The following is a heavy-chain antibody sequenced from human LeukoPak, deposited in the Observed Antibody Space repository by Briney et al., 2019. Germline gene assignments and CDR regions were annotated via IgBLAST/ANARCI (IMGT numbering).Heavy chain of an antibody. V-gene: IGHV1-69*05. CDR1: GGTFSSYA. CDR3: ARGVDYYDSSGYPTPSNWFDP. CDR2: IIPIFGTA. J-gene: IGHJ5*02. Sequence: SVKVSCKASGGTFSSYAISWVRQAPGQGLEWMGGIIPIFGTANYAQKFQGRVTMTRDTSISTAYMELSRLRSDDTAVYYCARGVDYYDSSGYPTPSNWFDPWGQGTLVTVSS. D-gene: IGHD3-22*01.